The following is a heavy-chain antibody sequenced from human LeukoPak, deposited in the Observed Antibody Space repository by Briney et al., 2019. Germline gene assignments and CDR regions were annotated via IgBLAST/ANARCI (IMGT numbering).Heavy chain of an antibody. CDR3: ARVEYISGYSHVY. Sequence: ASVKVSCKASGYTFTSYDINWVRQATGRGLEWMGWMNPNSGNTGYAQKFQGRVTMTRNIFISTAYMELSSLRSEDTAVYHCARVEYISGYSHVYWGQGTLVTVSS. D-gene: IGHD3-22*01. J-gene: IGHJ4*02. V-gene: IGHV1-8*01. CDR1: GYTFTSYD. CDR2: MNPNSGNT.